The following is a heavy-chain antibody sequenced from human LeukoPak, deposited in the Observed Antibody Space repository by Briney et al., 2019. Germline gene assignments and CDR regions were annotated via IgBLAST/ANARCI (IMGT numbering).Heavy chain of an antibody. CDR3: ARVVVVPVSARWNYYYYMDV. J-gene: IGHJ6*03. CDR1: GGSISSYY. D-gene: IGHD2-2*01. Sequence: PSETLSLTCTVSGGSISSYYWSWIRQPAGKGLEWIGRIYTSGSTNYNPSLKSRVTMSVDTSKNRFSLKLSSVTAADTAVYYCARVVVVPVSARWNYYYYMDVWGKGTTVTVSS. CDR2: IYTSGST. V-gene: IGHV4-4*07.